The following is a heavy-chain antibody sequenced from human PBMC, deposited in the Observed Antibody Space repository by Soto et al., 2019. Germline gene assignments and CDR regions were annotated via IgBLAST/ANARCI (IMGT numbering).Heavy chain of an antibody. Sequence: QEQLVQSGAEVKKPGSSVKVSCKASGGIFSSFTINWVRQAPGQGLEWMGGIIPVFGTPNYAQKFQGRVTITVDESTSTAYMELSSLRSEDTAVYYCARDRDNDTGGYLHDYWGQGTLVTVSS. CDR2: IIPVFGTP. D-gene: IGHD3-22*01. V-gene: IGHV1-69*01. CDR1: GGIFSSFT. CDR3: ARDRDNDTGGYLHDY. J-gene: IGHJ4*02.